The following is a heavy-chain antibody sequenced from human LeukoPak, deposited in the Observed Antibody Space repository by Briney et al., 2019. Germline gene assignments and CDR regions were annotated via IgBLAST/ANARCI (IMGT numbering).Heavy chain of an antibody. Sequence: PSETLSLTCAVYGGSFSGYYWSWIRQPPWKGLEWIGEINHSGSTNYNPSLKSRVTISVDTSKNQFSLKLSSVTAADTAVYYCAMPDLTYCGGDCYSSPAFDIWGQGTMVTVSS. J-gene: IGHJ3*02. V-gene: IGHV4-34*01. CDR3: AMPDLTYCGGDCYSSPAFDI. CDR1: GGSFSGYY. CDR2: INHSGST. D-gene: IGHD2-21*02.